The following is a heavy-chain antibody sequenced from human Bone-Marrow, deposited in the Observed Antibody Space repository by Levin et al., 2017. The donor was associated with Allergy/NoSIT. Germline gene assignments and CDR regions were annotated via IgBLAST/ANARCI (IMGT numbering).Heavy chain of an antibody. D-gene: IGHD6-25*01. CDR1: GGSISSSSYY. V-gene: IGHV4-61*05. J-gene: IGHJ4*02. CDR3: ARIQRTDF. Sequence: PSETLSLTCSVSGGSISSSSYYWSWIRQPPGKGLEYIGYVYYDGRTNYNPSLKSRLTISVDRSKNQFSLKLSSVTVADTAVYYCARIQRTDFWGQGTLVTVSS. CDR2: VYYDGRT.